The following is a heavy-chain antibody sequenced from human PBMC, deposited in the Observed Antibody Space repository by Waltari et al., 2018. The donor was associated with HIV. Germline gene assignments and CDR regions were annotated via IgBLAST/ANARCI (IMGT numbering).Heavy chain of an antibody. CDR3: TRDDPGPTPIDF. D-gene: IGHD2-15*01. CDR1: GFSFNNYW. J-gene: IGHJ4*02. Sequence: EVQLAESGGGLVQPGGSLRLSCLASGFSFNNYWMHWVRQAPGKGLIWFAHSGPDGANVRDADSVKGRFSISRDNANNTLYLQRNSLRAEDTAVYYCTRDDPGPTPIDFWGQGTLVTVSP. V-gene: IGHV3-74*01. CDR2: SGPDGANV.